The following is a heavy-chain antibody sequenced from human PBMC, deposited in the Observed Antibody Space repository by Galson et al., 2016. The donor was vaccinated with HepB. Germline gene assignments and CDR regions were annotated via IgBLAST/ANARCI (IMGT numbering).Heavy chain of an antibody. CDR3: SIPSEPYYYGMDV. Sequence: QSGAEVKKPGESLKISCKGSGYSFTSYWIGWVRQMPGKGLEWMGIIYPGDSDTRYSQSFQGQVTISADKSSSTAYLQWSSLKASDTAMYYCSIPSEPYYYGMDVWGQGTTITVAS. CDR1: GYSFTSYW. V-gene: IGHV5-51*03. J-gene: IGHJ6*02. CDR2: IYPGDSDT.